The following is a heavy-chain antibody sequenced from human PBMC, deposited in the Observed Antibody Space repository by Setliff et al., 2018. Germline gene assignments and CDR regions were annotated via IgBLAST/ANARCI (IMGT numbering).Heavy chain of an antibody. CDR3: AKSGFGRWGASY. CDR2: ISWNSGSI. CDR1: GFTFSSDW. J-gene: IGHJ4*02. Sequence: GGSLRLSCAASGFTFSSDWMHWVRQAPGKGLGWVSGISWNSGSIGYADSVKGRFTISRDNAKNSLYLQMNSLRAEDTALYYCAKSGFGRWGASYWGQGTLVTVSS. D-gene: IGHD3-10*01. V-gene: IGHV3-9*01.